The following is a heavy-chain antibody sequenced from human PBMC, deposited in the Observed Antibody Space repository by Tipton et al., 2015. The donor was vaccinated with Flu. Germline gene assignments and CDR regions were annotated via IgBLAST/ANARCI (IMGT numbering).Heavy chain of an antibody. CDR3: ARVSLVGGDFDY. V-gene: IGHV3-21*01. CDR2: ISSSSNYV. D-gene: IGHD3-16*02. J-gene: IGHJ4*02. Sequence: SLRLSCSASGFSLSSHAMNWVRQAPGKGLEWVSSISSSSNYVYYADSVKGRFTISRDNAENSLHLQMNSLRGDDTAVYYCARVSLVGGDFDYWGQGTEVTVSS. CDR1: GFSLSSHA.